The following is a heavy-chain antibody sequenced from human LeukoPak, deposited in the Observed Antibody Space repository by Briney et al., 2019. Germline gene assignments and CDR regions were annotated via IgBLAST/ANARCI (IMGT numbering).Heavy chain of an antibody. CDR3: ARQVGILTGYYYMDV. CDR1: GGSFSGYY. Sequence: SETLSLTCAVYGGSFSGYYWSWIRQPPGKGLEWIGEINHSGSTNYNPSLKSRVTISGDTSKNQLPLNLSSVTAADTAVYYCARQVGILTGYYYMDVWGKGTTVTISS. J-gene: IGHJ6*03. V-gene: IGHV4-34*01. CDR2: INHSGST. D-gene: IGHD3-9*01.